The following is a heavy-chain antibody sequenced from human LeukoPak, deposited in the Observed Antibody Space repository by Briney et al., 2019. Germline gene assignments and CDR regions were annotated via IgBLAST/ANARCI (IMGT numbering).Heavy chain of an antibody. J-gene: IGHJ4*02. Sequence: GESLKISCKGSGYSFTTYWIGWVRQMSGKGLEWMGILSPGDSNRRYSPSFEGQVNISADKSINTAYLQWSSLKASDTAMYYCARVHVGSGNDYFDYWGQGTLVTVSS. CDR1: GYSFTTYW. CDR3: ARVHVGSGNDYFDY. CDR2: LSPGDSNR. D-gene: IGHD3-10*01. V-gene: IGHV5-51*01.